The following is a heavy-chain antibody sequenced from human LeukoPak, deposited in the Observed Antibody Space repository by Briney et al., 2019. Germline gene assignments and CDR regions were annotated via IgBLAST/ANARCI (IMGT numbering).Heavy chain of an antibody. CDR3: TTDPGSGSYYRYYFDY. CDR2: IKRKTDGGTT. D-gene: IGHD3-10*01. CDR1: GFTFSNAC. V-gene: IGHV3-15*01. Sequence: GGSLRLSCAASGFTFSNACMYWVRQAPGKGLEWVGRIKRKTDGGTTDYAAPVKGRFTISRDDSKNTLYLQMNSLKTEDTAVYYCTTDPGSGSYYRYYFDYWGQGTLVTVSS. J-gene: IGHJ4*02.